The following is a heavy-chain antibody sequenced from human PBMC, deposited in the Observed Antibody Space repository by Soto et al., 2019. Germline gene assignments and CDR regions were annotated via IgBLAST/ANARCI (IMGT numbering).Heavy chain of an antibody. V-gene: IGHV3-30*18. CDR1: GFTFSNYA. D-gene: IGHD3-22*01. J-gene: IGHJ4*02. Sequence: GGSLRLSCAASGFTFSNYAMHWVRQAPGKGLEWVAVISYDGSNKYYADSVKGRFTISRDNSKNTLYLQMNSLRAEDTAVYYCAKDMKWWYYDSSGLDYWGQGTLVTVSS. CDR2: ISYDGSNK. CDR3: AKDMKWWYYDSSGLDY.